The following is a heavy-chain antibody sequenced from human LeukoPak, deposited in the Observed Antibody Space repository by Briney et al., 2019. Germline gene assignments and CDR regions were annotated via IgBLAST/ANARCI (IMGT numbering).Heavy chain of an antibody. Sequence: PSQTLSLTCTVSGGFISSGGYYWSWIRQHPGKGLEWIGYIYYSGSTYYNPSLTSRVTISVDTSKNQFSLKLSSVTAADTAVYYCASVESYYYGMDVWSQGTTVTVSS. CDR2: IYYSGST. CDR1: GGFISSGGYY. V-gene: IGHV4-31*03. CDR3: ASVESYYYGMDV. D-gene: IGHD1-1*01. J-gene: IGHJ6*02.